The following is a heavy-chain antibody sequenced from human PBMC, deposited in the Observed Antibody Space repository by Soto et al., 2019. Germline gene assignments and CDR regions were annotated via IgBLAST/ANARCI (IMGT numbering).Heavy chain of an antibody. CDR3: ASYPIRRAYSYYDYVWGSYRPHDAFDI. Sequence: QVQLVQSGAEVKKPGASVKVSCKASGYTFTSYGISWVRQAPGQGLEWMGWISAYNGNTNYEQKLQGRGTMTTDTSTSTSYMELRSLRSDDTAVYYCASYPIRRAYSYYDYVWGSYRPHDAFDIWGQGTMVTVSS. V-gene: IGHV1-18*01. CDR2: ISAYNGNT. J-gene: IGHJ3*02. D-gene: IGHD3-16*02. CDR1: GYTFTSYG.